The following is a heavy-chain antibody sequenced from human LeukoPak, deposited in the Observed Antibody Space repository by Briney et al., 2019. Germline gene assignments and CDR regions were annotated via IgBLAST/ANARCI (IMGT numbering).Heavy chain of an antibody. CDR3: AKNMVRGVMSYAFDI. Sequence: GGSLRLSCAASGFTLSSYGMHWVRPAPGKGLEWVAFIRYDGSNKYYADSVKGRFTISRDNSKNTLYLQMNSLRAEDTAVYYCAKNMVRGVMSYAFDIWGQGTMVTVSS. V-gene: IGHV3-30*02. CDR1: GFTLSSYG. D-gene: IGHD3-10*01. CDR2: IRYDGSNK. J-gene: IGHJ3*02.